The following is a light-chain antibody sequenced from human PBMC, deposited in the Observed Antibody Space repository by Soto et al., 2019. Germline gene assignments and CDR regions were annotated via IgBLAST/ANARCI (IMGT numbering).Light chain of an antibody. CDR3: QQYGSSLYI. V-gene: IGKV3-20*01. J-gene: IGKJ2*01. CDR1: QSVSASY. Sequence: EIVLTQSPGTLSLSPGERATLSCRASQSVSASYLAWYQQKPGQAPRLLIYSASSRATGIADSFSGSGSGTDFTLTISRLEPEDFAVYYCQQYGSSLYIFGQGTKLEIK. CDR2: SAS.